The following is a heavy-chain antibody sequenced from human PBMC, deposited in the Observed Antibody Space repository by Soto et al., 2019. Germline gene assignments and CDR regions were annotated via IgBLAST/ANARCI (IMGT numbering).Heavy chain of an antibody. CDR2: IYHTEGR. J-gene: IGHJ6*02. Sequence: PVTLSLTCFVTGDSSINTSTRLLVLQAPEKVLHLIGEIYHTEGRSYMPSLRGRRPLPVDTSKNHFFVTLTSVTAADTAVYYCARAVYCTTANCWDDFHYSTIDVWGQGTAVTVS. CDR1: GDSSINTST. D-gene: IGHD2-2*01. CDR3: ARAVYCTTANCWDDFHYSTIDV. V-gene: IGHV4-4*03.